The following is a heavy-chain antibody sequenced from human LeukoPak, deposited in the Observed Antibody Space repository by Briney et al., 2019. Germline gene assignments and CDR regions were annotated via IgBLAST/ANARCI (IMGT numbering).Heavy chain of an antibody. CDR2: MNPNSGNT. Sequence: ASVKVSCKASGYTFTSYDINWVRQATGQGLEWMGWMNPNSGNTGYAQKFQGRVTMTRNTSISTAYMELSSLRSEDTAVYYCARAKDDSLLWFGEPLYYYGMDVWGQGTTVTVSS. V-gene: IGHV1-8*01. J-gene: IGHJ6*02. CDR3: ARAKDDSLLWFGEPLYYYGMDV. CDR1: GYTFTSYD. D-gene: IGHD3-10*01.